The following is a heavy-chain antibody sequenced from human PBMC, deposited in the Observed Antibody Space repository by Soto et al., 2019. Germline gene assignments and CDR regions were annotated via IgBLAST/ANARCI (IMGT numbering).Heavy chain of an antibody. CDR1: GGSISSGGYY. Sequence: QVQLQESGPGLVKPSQTLSLTCTVSGGSISSGGYYWSWIRQHPGKGLEWIGYIYYSGSTYYNPSLKSRVTISVDTSKNQFSLKLSSVTAADTAVYYCARERETEVRGVIINWFDPWGQGTLVTVSS. J-gene: IGHJ5*02. CDR3: ARERETEVRGVIINWFDP. CDR2: IYYSGST. V-gene: IGHV4-31*03. D-gene: IGHD3-10*01.